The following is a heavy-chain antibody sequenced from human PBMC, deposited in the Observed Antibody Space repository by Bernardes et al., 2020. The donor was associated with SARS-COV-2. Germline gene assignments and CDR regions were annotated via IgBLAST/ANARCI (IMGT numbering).Heavy chain of an antibody. Sequence: GGSLRLSCESSRFPLSNYWMAWVRQAPGKGLEWVANIKQDGNVVVTISRDNSRNTVYLHMNHLRVEDTALYYCARGTHSEYWGQGTQVTVSP. D-gene: IGHD6-6*01. V-gene: IGHV3-7*04. CDR1: RFPLSNYW. CDR2: IKQDG. CDR3: ARGTHSEY. J-gene: IGHJ4*02.